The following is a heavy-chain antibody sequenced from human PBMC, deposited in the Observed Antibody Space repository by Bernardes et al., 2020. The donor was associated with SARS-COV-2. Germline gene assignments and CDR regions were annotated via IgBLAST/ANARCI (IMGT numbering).Heavy chain of an antibody. CDR3: ARGVTPKTTQLKRPTLRIQQTRPPAIFDY. J-gene: IGHJ4*02. V-gene: IGHV1-18*01. CDR1: GYTFTSYG. CDR2: ISAYNGNT. Sequence: ASVKVSCKASGYTFTSYGISWVRQAPGQGLEWMGWISAYNGNTNYAQKLQGRVTMTTDTSTSTAYMELRSLRSDDTAVYYCARGVTPKTTQLKRPTLRIQQTRPPAIFDYWGQGTLVTVSS. D-gene: IGHD5-18*01.